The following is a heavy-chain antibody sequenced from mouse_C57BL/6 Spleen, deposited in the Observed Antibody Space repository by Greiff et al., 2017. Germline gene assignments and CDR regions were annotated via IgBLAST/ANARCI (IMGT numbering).Heavy chain of an antibody. CDR2: INYDGSST. CDR1: GFTFSDYY. D-gene: IGHD3-2*02. Sequence: EVKVVESEGGLVQPGSSMKLSCTASGFTFSDYYMAWVRQVPEKGLEWVANINYDGSSTYYLDSLKSRFIISRDNAKNILYLQMSSLKSEDTATYYCARESSSGHFAYWGQGTLVTVSA. CDR3: ARESSSGHFAY. J-gene: IGHJ3*01. V-gene: IGHV5-16*01.